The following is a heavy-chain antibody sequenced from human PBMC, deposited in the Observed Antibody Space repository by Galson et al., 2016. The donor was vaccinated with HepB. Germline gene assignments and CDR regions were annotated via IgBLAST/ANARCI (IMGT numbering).Heavy chain of an antibody. CDR3: ARGGGRGGSDY. D-gene: IGHD1-26*01. CDR1: GYSFTNYG. CDR2: ISVHNGNT. V-gene: IGHV1-18*01. Sequence: SVKVSCKASGYSFTNYGISWVRQAPGQGLEWMGWISVHNGNTNYAQKIQGRVTMTTDPVTSTAYMELRSLRSDDTAVYYCARGGGRGGSDYWGQGTLVTVTS. J-gene: IGHJ4*02.